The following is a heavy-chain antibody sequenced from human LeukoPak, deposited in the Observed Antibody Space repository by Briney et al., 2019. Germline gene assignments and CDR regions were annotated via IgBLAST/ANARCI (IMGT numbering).Heavy chain of an antibody. V-gene: IGHV5-51*01. D-gene: IGHD2-15*01. CDR3: ARLKDGYLDY. CDR1: GFSYTSYW. J-gene: IGHJ4*02. Sequence: GESLKISCKGSGFSYTSYWAGWVRQMPGKGLEWMGIIYPGDSDTRYSPSFQGQVTISADKSITTAYLQWSSLKASDSAMYYCARLKDGYLDYWGQGTLVTVSS. CDR2: IYPGDSDT.